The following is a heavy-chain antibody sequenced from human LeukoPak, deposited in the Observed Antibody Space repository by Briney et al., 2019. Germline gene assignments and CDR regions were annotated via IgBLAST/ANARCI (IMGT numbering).Heavy chain of an antibody. CDR3: AAQGCLTGAYDP. D-gene: IGHD1-20*01. CDR1: GLTFSSYV. V-gene: IGHV3-64*01. CDR2: IDPDGETS. Sequence: GGSLRLSCAASGLTFSSYVMLCVRQAPGMGLEYVSSIDPDGETSYYANSVKGRFTISRDNSNNMLYLHMGSLTSEDMAVYYCAAQGCLTGAYDPWGQGSLVTVSS. J-gene: IGHJ5*02.